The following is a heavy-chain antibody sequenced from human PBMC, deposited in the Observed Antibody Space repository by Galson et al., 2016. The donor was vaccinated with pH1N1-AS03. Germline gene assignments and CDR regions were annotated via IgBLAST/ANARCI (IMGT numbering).Heavy chain of an antibody. J-gene: IGHJ3*02. CDR1: GFTFRNYA. CDR3: AKGISDNWNPCDS. V-gene: IGHV3-23*01. D-gene: IGHD1-1*01. Sequence: SLRLSCAASGFTFRNYAMSWVRQAPGKGLEWVSTVSDSGDRTYYANSVKGLLTISRDNSKNTLYLQMNTLTSEDTAMYYSAKGISDNWNPCDSWGQGKMVTVSS. CDR2: VSDSGDRT.